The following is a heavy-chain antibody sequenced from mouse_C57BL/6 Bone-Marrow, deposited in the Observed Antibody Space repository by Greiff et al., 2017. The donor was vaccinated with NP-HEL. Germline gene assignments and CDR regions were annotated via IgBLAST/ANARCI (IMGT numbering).Heavy chain of an antibody. CDR3: VRQAYYGNFHWYFDV. Sequence: EVKLVESGGGLVQPKGSLKLSCAASGFSFNTYAMNWVRQAPGKGLEWVARIRSKSNNYATYYADSVKDRFTISRDDSESMLYLQMNNLKTEDTAMYYCVRQAYYGNFHWYFDVWGTGTTVTVSS. J-gene: IGHJ1*03. D-gene: IGHD2-10*01. CDR1: GFSFNTYA. V-gene: IGHV10-1*01. CDR2: IRSKSNNYAT.